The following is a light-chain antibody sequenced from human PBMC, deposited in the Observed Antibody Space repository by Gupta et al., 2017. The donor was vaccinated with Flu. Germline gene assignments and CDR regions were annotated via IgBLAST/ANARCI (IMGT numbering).Light chain of an antibody. CDR2: KAC. V-gene: IGKV1-5*03. CDR3: QHDNSYSRT. CDR1: QRISSW. Sequence: DVQMPQSPSNLSASVGDRVPITCPASQRISSWLAWYQQKPGKSPKLLTYKACRVESGVPSRFSGSGSWTXFTLTIXSRQPDDIAPYYCQHDNSYSRTFGXGTKVEIK. J-gene: IGKJ1*01.